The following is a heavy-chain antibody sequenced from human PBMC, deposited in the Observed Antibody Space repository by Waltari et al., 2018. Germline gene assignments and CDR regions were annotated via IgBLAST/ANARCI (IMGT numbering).Heavy chain of an antibody. V-gene: IGHV3-74*03. CDR1: GFTFSRYW. CDR3: VRDEPGDGLDY. Sequence: EVQLVESGGALVQPGGSLRLSCATSGFTFSRYWMHWVRQAPGKGLVWVSHIERDVSRKTYADSVKGRFTISRDNAKNTVYLQVNSLRDEDTAVYYCVRDEPGDGLDYWGQGTLVTVSS. CDR2: IERDVSRK. D-gene: IGHD7-27*01. J-gene: IGHJ4*02.